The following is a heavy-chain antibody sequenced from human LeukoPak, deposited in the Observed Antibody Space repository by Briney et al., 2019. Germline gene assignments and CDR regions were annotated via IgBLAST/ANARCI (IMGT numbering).Heavy chain of an antibody. J-gene: IGHJ3*02. D-gene: IGHD3-3*01. CDR2: TYHSGST. CDR3: ARANQNVLRFLEWLSAFDI. V-gene: IGHV4-38-2*01. Sequence: SETLSLTCAVSGYSISSGYYWGWIRQPSGKGLEWIGSTYHSGSTYYNPSLKSRVTISVDTSKNQFSLKLSSVTAADTAVYYCARANQNVLRFLEWLSAFDIWGQGTMVTVSS. CDR1: GYSISSGYY.